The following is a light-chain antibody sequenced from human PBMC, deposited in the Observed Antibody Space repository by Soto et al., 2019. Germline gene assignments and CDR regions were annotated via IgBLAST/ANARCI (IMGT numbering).Light chain of an antibody. CDR1: SSDVGDYNY. V-gene: IGLV2-8*01. CDR2: EVT. J-gene: IGLJ3*02. Sequence: QSALTQPPSASGSPGQSVTIACTGTSSDVGDYNYVSWYQHHPGKVPKLMFDEVTKRPSGVPDRLSGSKSGNTASLTVSWLQAEDETGYYCSSYSGRNRGVFGGGTKLTVL. CDR3: SSYSGRNRGV.